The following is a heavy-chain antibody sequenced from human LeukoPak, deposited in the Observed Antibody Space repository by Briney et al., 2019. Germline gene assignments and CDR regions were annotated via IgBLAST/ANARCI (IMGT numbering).Heavy chain of an antibody. CDR1: GYSISSGYY. J-gene: IGHJ4*02. Sequence: KPSETLSLTCTVSGYSISSGYYWGWIRQPPGKGLEWIGSIYHSGSTYYNPSLKSRVTISVDTSKNQFSLKLSSVTAADTAVYYCARDPGNIWGQGTLVTVSS. D-gene: IGHD2/OR15-2a*01. CDR3: ARDPGNI. V-gene: IGHV4-38-2*02. CDR2: IYHSGST.